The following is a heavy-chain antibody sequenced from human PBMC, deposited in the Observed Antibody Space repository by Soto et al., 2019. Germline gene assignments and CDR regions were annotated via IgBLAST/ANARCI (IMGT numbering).Heavy chain of an antibody. CDR1: GYTFTSYY. Sequence: ASVKVSCKASGYTFTSYYIHWVRQAPGQGLDWMGIINPSGGSTSYAQKFQGRVTITRDTSTSTVYMELSSLRSEDTAVYYCARRYPYYIDYWGKGTLVTVST. CDR2: INPSGGST. V-gene: IGHV1-46*01. J-gene: IGHJ4*02. CDR3: ARRYPYYIDY. D-gene: IGHD1-1*01.